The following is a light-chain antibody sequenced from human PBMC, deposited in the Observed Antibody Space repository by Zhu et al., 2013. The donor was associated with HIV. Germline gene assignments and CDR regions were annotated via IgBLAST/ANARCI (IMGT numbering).Light chain of an antibody. V-gene: IGLV1-51*01. CDR3: GTWDSSLSAVV. J-gene: IGLJ2*01. Sequence: QSVLTQPTSVSAAPGQTVTISCSGSSSNIGDNYVSWYQQLPGTAPKLLIYDNNKRPSGIPDRFSGSKSDTSATLGITGLQTGDEADYYCGTWDSSLSAVVFGGGTKADRP. CDR1: SSNIGDNY. CDR2: DNN.